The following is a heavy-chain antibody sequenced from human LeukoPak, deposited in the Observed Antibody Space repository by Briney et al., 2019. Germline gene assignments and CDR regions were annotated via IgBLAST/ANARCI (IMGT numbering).Heavy chain of an antibody. CDR3: ARARRIVGYTSRELGHWYCDL. CDR1: GFTFGDYA. D-gene: IGHD6-13*01. J-gene: IGHJ2*01. Sequence: GRSLRLSCTASGFTFGDYAMSWVRQAPGQGLEWVGFIRSKAYGGTTEYAASVKGRFTISRDDSKSITYLQMDSLKTEDTAVYYCARARRIVGYTSRELGHWYCDLWGRGTLVTVSS. V-gene: IGHV3-49*04. CDR2: IRSKAYGGTT.